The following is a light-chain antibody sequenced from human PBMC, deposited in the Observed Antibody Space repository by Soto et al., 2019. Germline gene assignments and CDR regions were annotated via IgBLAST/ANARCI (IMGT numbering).Light chain of an antibody. CDR3: QQSYSTPQT. CDR2: SAS. CDR1: QSITRH. V-gene: IGKV1-39*01. Sequence: DIQMTQSPSTLSASVGDTVTITCRASQSITRHLNWYQQKPGKAPRLLIYSASSLQSGVPSRFSGSGSWTDFILTIRSLQPEDFKTYYFQQSYSTPQTFGQGTKVDIK. J-gene: IGKJ1*01.